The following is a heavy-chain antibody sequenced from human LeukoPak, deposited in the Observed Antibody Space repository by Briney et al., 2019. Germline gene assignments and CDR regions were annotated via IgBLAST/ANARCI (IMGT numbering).Heavy chain of an antibody. V-gene: IGHV3-23*01. J-gene: IGHJ3*02. D-gene: IGHD6-13*01. CDR1: GFIFNNYA. CDR3: AKDQSSSWYDDAFDI. Sequence: GGSLRLSCAASGFIFNNYAMSWVRQAPGKGLEWVSAISESGGETYHADSVKGRFTISRDNAKNSLYLQMNSLRAEDTALYYCAKDQSSSWYDDAFDIWGQGTMVTVSS. CDR2: ISESGGET.